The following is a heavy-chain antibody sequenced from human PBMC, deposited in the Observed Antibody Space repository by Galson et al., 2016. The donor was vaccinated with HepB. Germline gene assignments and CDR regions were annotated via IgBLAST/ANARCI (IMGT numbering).Heavy chain of an antibody. J-gene: IGHJ3*02. Sequence: TLSLTCNVSGGSITSGEHYWGWIRQSAGKGSEWIGRTYVRGTTDYNSSLKSRVSISVDTSTNQFSLKLTSVTAADTAVYYCARGQEDLSWAFDIWGQGTMVTVSS. V-gene: IGHV4-61*02. CDR2: TYVRGTT. CDR3: ARGQEDLSWAFDI. CDR1: GGSITSGEHY.